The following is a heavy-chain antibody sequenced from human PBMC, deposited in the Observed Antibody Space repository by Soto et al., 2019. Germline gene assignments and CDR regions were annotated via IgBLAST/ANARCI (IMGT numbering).Heavy chain of an antibody. Sequence: GGSLRLSCAASGFTFSSYGMHWVRQAPGKGLEWVAVISYDGSNKYYADSVKGRFTISRDNAKNSLYLQMNSLRAEDTAVYYCAREKEVKGYYYGMDVWGQGTTVTV. V-gene: IGHV3-30*03. CDR2: ISYDGSNK. CDR1: GFTFSSYG. D-gene: IGHD3-10*01. CDR3: AREKEVKGYYYGMDV. J-gene: IGHJ6*02.